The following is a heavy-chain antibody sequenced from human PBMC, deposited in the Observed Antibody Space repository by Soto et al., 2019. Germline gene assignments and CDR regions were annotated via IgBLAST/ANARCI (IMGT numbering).Heavy chain of an antibody. J-gene: IGHJ6*02. D-gene: IGHD6-19*01. CDR2: IIPIFGTA. CDR3: ARGDSSGLYYYYGMDV. V-gene: IGHV1-69*13. CDR1: GGTFSSYA. Sequence: SVKVSCKASGGTFSSYAISWVRQAPGQGLEWMGGIIPIFGTANYAQKFQGRVTITADESTSTAYMELSSLRSEDTAVYYCARGDSSGLYYYYGMDVWGQGTTVTVSS.